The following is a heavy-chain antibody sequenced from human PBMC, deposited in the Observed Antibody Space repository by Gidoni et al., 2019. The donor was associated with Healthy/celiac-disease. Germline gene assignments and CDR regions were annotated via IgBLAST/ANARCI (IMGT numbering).Heavy chain of an antibody. J-gene: IGHJ4*02. D-gene: IGHD5-18*01. CDR3: ARDGRAWIQLWSFDY. CDR1: GYTFTSYY. Sequence: QVQLVQSGAEVKKPGASVKVSCKASGYTFTSYYMHWVRQAPGQGLEWMGIINPSGGSTSYAQKFQGRVTMTRDTSTSTVYMELSSLRSEDTAVYYCARDGRAWIQLWSFDYWGQGTLVTVSS. CDR2: INPSGGST. V-gene: IGHV1-46*01.